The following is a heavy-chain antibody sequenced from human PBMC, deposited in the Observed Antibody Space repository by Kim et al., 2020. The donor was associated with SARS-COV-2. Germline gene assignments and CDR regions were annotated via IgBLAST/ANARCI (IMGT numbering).Heavy chain of an antibody. Sequence: SETLSLTCTVSGGSISSSSYYWGWIRQPPGKGLEWIGSIYYSGSTYYNPSLKSRVTISVDTSKNQFSLKLSSVTAADTAVYYCARDHLKWELHYFDYWGQGTLVTVSS. D-gene: IGHD1-26*01. CDR3: ARDHLKWELHYFDY. J-gene: IGHJ4*02. CDR2: IYYSGST. V-gene: IGHV4-39*07. CDR1: GGSISSSSYY.